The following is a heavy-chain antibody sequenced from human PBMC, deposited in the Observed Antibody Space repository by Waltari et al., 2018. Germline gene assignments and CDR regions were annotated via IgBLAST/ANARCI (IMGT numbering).Heavy chain of an antibody. Sequence: EVQLVESGGGLVQPGGSLRLSCAASGFTFSNYWMSWVRQAPGKWLEWVANIKQEGSEKNYVDSVKGRFTISRDNAKNSLYVQMNSLRAEDTAVYYCARGRAWVDHWGQGTLVTVSS. D-gene: IGHD7-27*01. CDR2: IKQEGSEK. J-gene: IGHJ4*02. V-gene: IGHV3-7*01. CDR3: ARGRAWVDH. CDR1: GFTFSNYW.